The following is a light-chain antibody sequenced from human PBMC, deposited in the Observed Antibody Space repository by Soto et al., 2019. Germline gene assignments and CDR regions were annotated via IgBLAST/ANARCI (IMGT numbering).Light chain of an antibody. CDR3: LLSYGGARV. CDR1: TGAVTSGHY. Sequence: QAVVSQEPSLTVSPGWTVTLTCGSSTGAVTSGHYPYWFQQKPGQAPRTLIYDTSDKHSWTPARFSGSLLGGKAALTLSGAQPEDEAEYYCLLSYGGARVFGGGKQLTV. J-gene: IGLJ3*02. V-gene: IGLV7-46*01. CDR2: DTS.